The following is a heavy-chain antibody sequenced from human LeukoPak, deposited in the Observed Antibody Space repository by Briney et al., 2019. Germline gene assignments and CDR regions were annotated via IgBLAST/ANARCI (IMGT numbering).Heavy chain of an antibody. CDR1: GVTFSGSA. J-gene: IGHJ4*02. D-gene: IGHD1-1*01. V-gene: IGHV3-73*01. CDR3: TRRNPVQATDY. Sequence: GGSLRLSCAASGVTFSGSAMHWVRQASGKGLEWVGRIRSKANSYATAYAASVKGRFTISRDDSNNTAYLQMNSLKTEDTAVYYCTRRNPVQATDYWGQGTLVTVSS. CDR2: IRSKANSYAT.